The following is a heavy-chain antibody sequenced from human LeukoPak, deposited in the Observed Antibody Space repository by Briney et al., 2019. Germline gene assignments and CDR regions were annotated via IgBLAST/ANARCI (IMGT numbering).Heavy chain of an antibody. CDR2: IYSGGST. V-gene: IGHV3-53*01. Sequence: GGSLRLSCAASGFTVSSNYMSWVRQAPGKGLEWVSVIYSGGSTYYADSVKGRFTISRDNSKNTMYLQMNSLRAEDTAVYYCARTDSGGGGIWLGDREPHYYYYMDVWGKGTTVTVSS. D-gene: IGHD3-10*01. J-gene: IGHJ6*03. CDR1: GFTVSSNY. CDR3: ARTDSGGGGIWLGDREPHYYYYMDV.